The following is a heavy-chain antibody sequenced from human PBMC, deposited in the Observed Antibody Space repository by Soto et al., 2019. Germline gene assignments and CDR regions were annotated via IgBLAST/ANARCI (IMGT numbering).Heavy chain of an antibody. CDR3: ARHMGYCTNGVCPLYYYYGMDV. V-gene: IGHV5-51*01. CDR1: GYSFTSYW. J-gene: IGHJ6*02. D-gene: IGHD2-8*01. CDR2: IYPGDSDT. Sequence: PGESLKISCKGSGYSFTSYWIGWVRQMPGKGLEWMGIIYPGDSDTRYSPSFQGQVTISADKSISTAYLQWSSLKASDTAMYYWARHMGYCTNGVCPLYYYYGMDVWGQGTTVTVSS.